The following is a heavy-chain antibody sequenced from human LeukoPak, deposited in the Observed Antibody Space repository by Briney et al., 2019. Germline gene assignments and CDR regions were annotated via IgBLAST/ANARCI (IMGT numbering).Heavy chain of an antibody. Sequence: SETLSLTCTVSGGSISSYYWSWIRQPPGKGLEWIGYIYYSGSTNYSPSLKSRVTISVDTSKNQFSLKLSSVTAADTAVYYCARDFSATTVDAFDIWGQGTMVTVSS. D-gene: IGHD4-17*01. J-gene: IGHJ3*02. CDR3: ARDFSATTVDAFDI. CDR2: IYYSGST. V-gene: IGHV4-59*01. CDR1: GGSISSYY.